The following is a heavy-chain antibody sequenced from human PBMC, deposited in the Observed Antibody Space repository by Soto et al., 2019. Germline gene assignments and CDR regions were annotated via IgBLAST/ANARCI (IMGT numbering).Heavy chain of an antibody. Sequence: QVQLQESGPGLVMPSQTLSLTCTVSGGSIGRGDYYWSWIRQPPGKGLEWIGYIYYTGSTYYSPSLKSRLILSIDTSKNQLSLKLGYMDVADTAVYYCASDFVVSSGYYGGLGYWGQGTMVTVSS. CDR3: ASDFVVSSGYYGGLGY. V-gene: IGHV4-30-4*01. D-gene: IGHD3-22*01. J-gene: IGHJ4*02. CDR2: IYYTGST. CDR1: GGSIGRGDYY.